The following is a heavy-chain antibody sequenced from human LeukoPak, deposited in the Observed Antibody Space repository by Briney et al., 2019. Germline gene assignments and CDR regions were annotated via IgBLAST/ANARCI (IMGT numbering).Heavy chain of an antibody. D-gene: IGHD1-26*01. V-gene: IGHV1-24*01. CDR1: GYSLTELS. CDR2: FDPEDGET. Sequence: ASVKVSCKVSGYSLTELSMHWVRQAPGKGLEWMGGFDPEDGETKYAQKFQGRVTMTEDTSTDTAYMELRSLRSEDTAVYYCATAPRVGSWVGTTFDIWGQGTMVTVSS. J-gene: IGHJ3*02. CDR3: ATAPRVGSWVGTTFDI.